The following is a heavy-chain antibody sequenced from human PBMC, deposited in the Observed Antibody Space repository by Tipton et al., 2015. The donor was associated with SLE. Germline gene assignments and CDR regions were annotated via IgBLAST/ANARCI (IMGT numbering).Heavy chain of an antibody. CDR3: ARDRFGNMDV. Sequence: SLRLSCAASGFTFSSYEMNWVRQAPRKGLEWVSYISSRGSTIYYADSVKGRFTISRDNAKNSLYLQMNSLRAEDTAVYYCARDRFGNMDVWGKGTTVTVSS. J-gene: IGHJ6*03. D-gene: IGHD3-3*01. CDR1: GFTFSSYE. CDR2: ISSRGSTI. V-gene: IGHV3-48*03.